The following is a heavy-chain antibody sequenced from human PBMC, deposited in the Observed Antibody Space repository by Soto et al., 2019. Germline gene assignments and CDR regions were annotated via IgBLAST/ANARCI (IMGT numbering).Heavy chain of an antibody. Sequence: SETLSLTCTVSGGSISSYYWSWIRQPPGKGLEWIGYIYYSGSTNYNPSLKSRVTISVDTSKNQFSLKLSSVTAADTAVYYCARHEGTATTVRGISPWSQGTLVTVSS. D-gene: IGHD3-10*01. J-gene: IGHJ5*02. CDR3: ARHEGTATTVRGISP. CDR2: IYYSGST. V-gene: IGHV4-59*08. CDR1: GGSISSYY.